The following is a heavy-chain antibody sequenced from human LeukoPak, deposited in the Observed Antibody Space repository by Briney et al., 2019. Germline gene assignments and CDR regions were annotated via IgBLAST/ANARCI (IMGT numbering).Heavy chain of an antibody. CDR2: IYYSGST. Sequence: SETLSLTCTVSGGSISSSSYYWGWIRQPPGKGLELIGSIYYSGSTYYNPSLKSRVTISVDTSKHQFSLKLSSVTAADTAVYYCARDLRSTYYYDSSGSDDDYWGQGTLVTVSS. V-gene: IGHV4-39*07. CDR1: GGSISSSSYY. D-gene: IGHD3-22*01. CDR3: ARDLRSTYYYDSSGSDDDY. J-gene: IGHJ4*02.